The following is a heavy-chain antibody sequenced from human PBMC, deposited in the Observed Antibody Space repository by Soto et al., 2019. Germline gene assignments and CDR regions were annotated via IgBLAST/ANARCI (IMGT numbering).Heavy chain of an antibody. D-gene: IGHD5-12*01. Sequence: PGGSLRLSCAASGFSFGRYWMSWVRQAPGKGLEWLANIKQDGSAKSYVASVKGRFTISRDNAQNSLYLQMSSLRAEDTAVYYCARVERVAVASRFSYYFGSWGQGTLVTVSS. CDR3: ARVERVAVASRFSYYFGS. J-gene: IGHJ4*01. CDR1: GFSFGRYW. CDR2: IKQDGSAK. V-gene: IGHV3-7*01.